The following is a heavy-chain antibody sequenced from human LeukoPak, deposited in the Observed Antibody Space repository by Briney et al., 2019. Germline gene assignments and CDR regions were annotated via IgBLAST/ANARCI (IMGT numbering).Heavy chain of an antibody. CDR2: IYYSGST. V-gene: IGHV4-59*08. CDR1: GGSINSYY. D-gene: IGHD6-13*01. CDR3: ARTPGIAALYYFDY. Sequence: SETLSLTCTVSGGSINSYYWSWIRQPPGRGLEWIGYIYYSGSTNYNPSLKSRVTISVDTSKNQFSLKLSSVSAADTAVYYCARTPGIAALYYFDYWGQGTLVTVSS. J-gene: IGHJ4*02.